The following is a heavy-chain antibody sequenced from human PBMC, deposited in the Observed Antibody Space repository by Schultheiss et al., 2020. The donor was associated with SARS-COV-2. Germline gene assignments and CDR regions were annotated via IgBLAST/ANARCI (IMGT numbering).Heavy chain of an antibody. D-gene: IGHD3-10*01. Sequence: SETLSLTCTVSGGSISSGGYSWSWIRQPPGKGLEWIGYIYYSGSTNYNPSLKSRVTMSVDTSKNQFSLNLSSVTSADTAVYYCAKSYYYGSAGYSRWGQFYYYMDVWGKGTTVTVSS. V-gene: IGHV4-61*08. CDR3: AKSYYYGSAGYSRWGQFYYYMDV. J-gene: IGHJ6*03. CDR2: IYYSGST. CDR1: GGSISSGGYS.